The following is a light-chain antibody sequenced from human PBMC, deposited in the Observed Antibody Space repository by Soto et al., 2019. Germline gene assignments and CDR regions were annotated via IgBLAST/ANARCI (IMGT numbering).Light chain of an antibody. Sequence: EIVMTQSPVTLSVSPGGRATLSCRASQSISDTLAWYQQKPGQAPRLLIHGASTRAPGFPARFSGSGSGTDFTLTISSLQSEDFAVYYCQQYNNWPSTFGQGTKVEIK. CDR3: QQYNNWPST. CDR1: QSISDT. J-gene: IGKJ1*01. CDR2: GAS. V-gene: IGKV3-15*01.